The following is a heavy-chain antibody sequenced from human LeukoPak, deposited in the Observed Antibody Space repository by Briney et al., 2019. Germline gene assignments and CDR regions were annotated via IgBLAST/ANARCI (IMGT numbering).Heavy chain of an antibody. CDR1: GFTFSSYS. D-gene: IGHD2-2*01. V-gene: IGHV3-48*04. J-gene: IGHJ6*02. Sequence: GGSLRLSCAASGFTFSSYSMNWVRQAPGEGLEWVSYISSSSSTIYYADSVKGRFTISRDNAKNSLYLQMNSLRAEDTAVYYCARVIWGCSSTSCPYGMDVWGQGTTVTVSS. CDR2: ISSSSSTI. CDR3: ARVIWGCSSTSCPYGMDV.